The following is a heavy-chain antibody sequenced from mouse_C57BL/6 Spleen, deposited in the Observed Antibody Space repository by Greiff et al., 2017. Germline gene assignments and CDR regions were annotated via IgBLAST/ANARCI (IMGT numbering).Heavy chain of an antibody. CDR2: IYPGDGDT. CDR3: ARGTTVVAFDY. Sequence: VKLQESGAELVKPGASVKISCKASGYAFSSYWMNWVKQRPGKGLEWIGQIYPGDGDTNYNGKFKGKATLTADQSSSTAYMQLSSLTSEDSAVYFCARGTTVVAFDYWGQGTTLTVSS. J-gene: IGHJ2*01. D-gene: IGHD1-1*01. V-gene: IGHV1-80*01. CDR1: GYAFSSYW.